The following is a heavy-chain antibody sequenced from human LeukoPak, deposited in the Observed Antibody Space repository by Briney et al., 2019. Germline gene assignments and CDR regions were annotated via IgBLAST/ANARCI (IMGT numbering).Heavy chain of an antibody. Sequence: GSLRLSCAASGFTFSSYEVNWVRQAPGKGLEWVSYISSSGSTIYFADSVKGRFTISRDNAKNSLYLQMNSLRAEDTAVYYCARGSDYYDNTKQGMDVWGQGTTVTVSS. V-gene: IGHV3-48*03. D-gene: IGHD3-22*01. CDR1: GFTFSSYE. CDR3: ARGSDYYDNTKQGMDV. J-gene: IGHJ6*02. CDR2: ISSSGSTI.